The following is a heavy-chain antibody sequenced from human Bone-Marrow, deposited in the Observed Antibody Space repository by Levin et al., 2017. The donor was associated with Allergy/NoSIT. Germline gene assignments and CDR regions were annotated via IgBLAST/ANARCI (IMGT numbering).Heavy chain of an antibody. CDR3: TRDLLEWSSAFGY. CDR2: IGTDVDDK. Sequence: GGSLRLSCAASGFTFSRFSFNWVRQTPGKGLEWVSSIGTDVDDKEYADSVRGRFTISRDNAQNSLFLQMNGLRVEDTAVYYCTRDLLEWSSAFGYWGQGTLVGVSS. CDR1: GFTFSRFS. V-gene: IGHV3-21*06. J-gene: IGHJ4*02. D-gene: IGHD3-3*01.